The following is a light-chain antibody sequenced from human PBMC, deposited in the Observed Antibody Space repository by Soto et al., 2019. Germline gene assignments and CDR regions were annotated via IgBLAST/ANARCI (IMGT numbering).Light chain of an antibody. CDR1: QSVSRS. J-gene: IGKJ5*01. V-gene: IGKV3-11*01. CDR3: QQRFNWRT. Sequence: EIVLTQSPATLSLSPGERVTLSCRASQSVSRSLAWYQQKPGQAPRLLIYAASNRATGIPARFSGSGSGTDFTLTISSLEPEDSAVYYCQQRFNWRTFGQGTRLEIK. CDR2: AAS.